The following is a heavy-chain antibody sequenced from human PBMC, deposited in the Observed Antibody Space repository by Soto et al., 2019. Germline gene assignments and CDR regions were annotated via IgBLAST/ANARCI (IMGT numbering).Heavy chain of an antibody. CDR3: ASQYYYDSSGYYLSDAFDI. Sequence: EVQLVETGGGLIQPGGSLRLSCAASGSTVSSNYMSWVRQAPGKGLEWVSVIYSGGSTYYADSVKGRFTISRDNSKNTLYLQMNSLRAEDTAVYYCASQYYYDSSGYYLSDAFDIWGQGTMVTVSS. CDR2: IYSGGST. J-gene: IGHJ3*02. CDR1: GSTVSSNY. D-gene: IGHD3-22*01. V-gene: IGHV3-53*02.